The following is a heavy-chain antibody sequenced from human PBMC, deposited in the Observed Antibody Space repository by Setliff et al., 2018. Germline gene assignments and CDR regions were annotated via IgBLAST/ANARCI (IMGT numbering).Heavy chain of an antibody. V-gene: IGHV1-3*01. J-gene: IGHJ4*02. CDR1: GYTFTSYA. CDR3: ARSPPTSTYYDFWSGYSYYFDY. Sequence: ASVKVSCKTSGYTFTSYAMHWVRQAPGQRLEWMGWINAGNGNTKYSQKFQGRVTITRDTSASTAYMELSSLRSEDTAVYYCARSPPTSTYYDFWSGYSYYFDYWGQGTLVTVSS. D-gene: IGHD3-3*01. CDR2: INAGNGNT.